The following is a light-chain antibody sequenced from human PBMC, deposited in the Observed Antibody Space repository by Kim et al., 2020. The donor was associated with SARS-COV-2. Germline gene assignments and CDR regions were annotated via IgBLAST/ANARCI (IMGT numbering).Light chain of an antibody. CDR2: DSS. V-gene: IGKV3-11*01. CDR3: QQRSDWPPLT. CDR1: QSVSTY. J-gene: IGKJ4*01. Sequence: SPGKRAPLSCRASQSVSTYLAWYQQKPGQAPRLLIYDSSTRAPGIPARFVGSGSGTEFTLTITSLDPEDFAVYYCQQRSDWPPLTFGGGTRVEIK.